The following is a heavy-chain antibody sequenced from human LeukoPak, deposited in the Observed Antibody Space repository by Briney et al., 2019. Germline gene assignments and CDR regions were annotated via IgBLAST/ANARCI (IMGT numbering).Heavy chain of an antibody. CDR1: GFTFSGYW. CDR2: IRPDGSDK. D-gene: IGHD2-8*01. CDR3: AKTFRANFFDS. V-gene: IGHV3-7*01. Sequence: GGSLRLSCGASGFTFSGYWMSWVRQAPGKGLEWVANIRPDGSDKYYVDSVKGRFTISRDNANNSLSLQMNTLRAEDTAVYYCAKTFRANFFDSWGRGTLVTVSS. J-gene: IGHJ4*02.